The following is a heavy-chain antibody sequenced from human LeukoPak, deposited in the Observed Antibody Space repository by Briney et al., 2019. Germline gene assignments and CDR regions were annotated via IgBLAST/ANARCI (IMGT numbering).Heavy chain of an antibody. CDR3: ATSRGDYGDYQGPAAVTNLDY. V-gene: IGHV1-24*01. CDR2: FDPEDGET. J-gene: IGHJ4*02. Sequence: ASVKVSCKVSGYTLTELSMHWVRQAPGKGLEWMGGFDPEDGETIYAQKFQGRVTMTEDTSTDTAYMELSSLRSEDTAVYYCATSRGDYGDYQGPAAVTNLDYWGQGTLVTVSS. CDR1: GYTLTELS. D-gene: IGHD4-17*01.